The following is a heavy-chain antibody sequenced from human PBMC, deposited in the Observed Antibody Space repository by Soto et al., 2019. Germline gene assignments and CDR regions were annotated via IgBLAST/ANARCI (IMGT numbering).Heavy chain of an antibody. D-gene: IGHD2-8*02. V-gene: IGHV3-15*07. CDR1: GVSFYDVC. CDR2: IRSKTDGGTT. CDR3: FIDNYATTGYYY. J-gene: IGHJ6*01. Sequence: GEPLRLTAAASGVSFYDVCSNWIHKAPGKGLEWSGRIRSKTDGGTTDYAAPGKGRFTISRDDSQHTVYLQMISLNTEVRGVYYCFIDNYATTGYYY.